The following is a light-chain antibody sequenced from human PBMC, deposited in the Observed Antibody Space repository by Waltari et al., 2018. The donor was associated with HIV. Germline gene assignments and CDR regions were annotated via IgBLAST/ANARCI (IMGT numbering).Light chain of an antibody. Sequence: SALTQPASVSGSPGQSITISCPGTSSDVGGYNYLSWYQQHPGKAPKLLIYGVSIRPSGVSNRFSGSKSGNTASLTISGLQAEDEADYYCNSYTSSTTRVFGTGTKVTVL. J-gene: IGLJ1*01. CDR1: SSDVGGYNY. V-gene: IGLV2-14*01. CDR2: GVS. CDR3: NSYTSSTTRV.